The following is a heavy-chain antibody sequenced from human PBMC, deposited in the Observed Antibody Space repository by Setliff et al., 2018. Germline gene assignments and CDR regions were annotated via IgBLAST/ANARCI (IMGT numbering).Heavy chain of an antibody. CDR2: TKNKAKAGYM. CDR3: VRAVVIRGSKPLDS. V-gene: IGHV3-72*01. Sequence: PGGSLRLSCAASGFTFSDAWMNWVRQAPGKGLEWVGRTKNKAKAGYMEYAASVKDRFIISRDDSKNSLYLQMYSLKSDDTAVYYCVRAVVIRGSKPLDSWGQGTLVTVSS. J-gene: IGHJ4*02. CDR1: GFTFSDAW. D-gene: IGHD3-10*01.